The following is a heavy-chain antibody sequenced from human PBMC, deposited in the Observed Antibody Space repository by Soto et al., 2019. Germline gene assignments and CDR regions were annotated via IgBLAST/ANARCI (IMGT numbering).Heavy chain of an antibody. CDR1: GFTFSSYA. CDR2: ISYDGSNK. D-gene: IGHD6-19*01. V-gene: IGHV3-30-3*01. CDR3: ASGAAVAGTG. Sequence: QVQLVESGGGVVQPGRSLRLSCAASGFTFSSYAMHWVRQAPGKGLEWVAVISYDGSNKYYADSVKGRFTISRDNSKNTLYLQMNSLRAEDTAVYYCASGAAVAGTGWGQGTLVTVSS. J-gene: IGHJ4*02.